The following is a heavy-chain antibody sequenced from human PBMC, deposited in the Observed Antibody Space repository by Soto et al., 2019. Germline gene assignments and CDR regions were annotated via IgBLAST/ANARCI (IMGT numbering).Heavy chain of an antibody. J-gene: IGHJ4*02. D-gene: IGHD7-27*01. CDR2: IYYSGST. V-gene: IGHV4-59*08. CDR3: ARRWGRTFDY. Sequence: PSETLSLTCTVSGGSISSHKWSWIRQPPGKGLEWIGYIYYSGSTNYNPSLKSRVTISVDTSKNQFSLKLSSVTAADTAAYYWARRWGRTFDYWGQGTLVTVSS. CDR1: GGSISSHK.